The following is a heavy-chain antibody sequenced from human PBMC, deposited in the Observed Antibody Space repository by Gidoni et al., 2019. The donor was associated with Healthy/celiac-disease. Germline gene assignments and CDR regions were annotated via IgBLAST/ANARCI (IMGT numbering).Heavy chain of an antibody. CDR1: GFTSRSEA. CDR2: ISYDGRNK. V-gene: IGHV3-30*04. CDR3: ARDFGYSYGQAAYYFDY. D-gene: IGHD5-18*01. J-gene: IGHJ4*02. Sequence: QVQLVEPGGGVVQPGRSLRLFCATSGFTSRSEAMHWVRPAPGKGLGWFAVISYDGRNKYYADSGKGRFTIARDNSKNTLYLQMNSLRAEDTAVYYCARDFGYSYGQAAYYFDYWGQGTLVTVSS.